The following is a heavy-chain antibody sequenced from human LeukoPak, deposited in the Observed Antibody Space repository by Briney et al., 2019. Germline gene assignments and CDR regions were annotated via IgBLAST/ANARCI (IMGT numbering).Heavy chain of an antibody. CDR3: ARDVGRG. CDR1: GGSISSSSYY. Sequence: SETLSLTCTVSGGSISSSSYYWGWIRQPPGKGLEWIGSIYYSGSTYYNPSLKSRVTISVDTSKNQFSLKLSSVTAADTAVYYCARDVGRGWGQGTLVTVSS. D-gene: IGHD1-26*01. CDR2: IYYSGST. J-gene: IGHJ4*02. V-gene: IGHV4-39*07.